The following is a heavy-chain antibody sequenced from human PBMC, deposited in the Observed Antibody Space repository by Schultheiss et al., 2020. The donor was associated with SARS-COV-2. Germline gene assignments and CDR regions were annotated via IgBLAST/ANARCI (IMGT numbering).Heavy chain of an antibody. CDR2: ISAYNGNT. CDR1: GYTFTGYY. V-gene: IGHV1-18*04. J-gene: IGHJ5*02. Sequence: ASVKVSCKASGYTFTGYYMHWVRQAPGQGLEWMGWISAYNGNTNYAQKLQGRVTMTTDTSTSTAYMELRSLRSDDTAVYYYARGVVRGPGWFDPWGQGTLVTVSS. D-gene: IGHD3-10*01. CDR3: ARGVVRGPGWFDP.